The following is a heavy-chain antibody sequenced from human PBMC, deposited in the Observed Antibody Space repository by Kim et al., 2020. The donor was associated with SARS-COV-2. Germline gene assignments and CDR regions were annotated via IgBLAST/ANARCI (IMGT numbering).Heavy chain of an antibody. V-gene: IGHV7-4-1*02. J-gene: IGHJ2*01. CDR2: INTNTGNP. CDR3: ASLQYSSGWSPFDL. D-gene: IGHD6-19*01. CDR1: GYTFTSYA. Sequence: ASVKVSCKASGYTFTSYAMNWVRQAPGQGLEWMGWINTNTGNPTYAQGFTGRFVFSLDTSVSTAYLQISSLKAEDTAVYYCASLQYSSGWSPFDLWGRGTLVTVSS.